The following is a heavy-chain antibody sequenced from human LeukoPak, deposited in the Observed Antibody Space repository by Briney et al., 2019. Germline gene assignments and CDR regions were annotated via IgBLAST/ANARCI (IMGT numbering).Heavy chain of an antibody. Sequence: SQTLSLTCTVSGGSISSGSYYWSWIRQPAGKGLEWIGRIYSSGSTNYNPSLKSRATISVDTSKNQFSLKLSSVTAADTAVYYCARGVTLPYYYYMDVWGKGTTVTVSS. J-gene: IGHJ6*03. D-gene: IGHD2/OR15-2a*01. CDR3: ARGVTLPYYYYMDV. CDR1: GGSISSGSYY. CDR2: IYSSGST. V-gene: IGHV4-61*02.